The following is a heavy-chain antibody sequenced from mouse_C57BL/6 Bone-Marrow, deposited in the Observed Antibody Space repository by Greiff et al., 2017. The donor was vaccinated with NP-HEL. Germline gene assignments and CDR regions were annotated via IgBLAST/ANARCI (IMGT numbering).Heavy chain of an antibody. CDR2: ISSGGSYT. V-gene: IGHV5-6*01. D-gene: IGHD1-1*01. CDR1: GFTFSSYG. CDR3: ASHPLYYYGSSPWFAY. J-gene: IGHJ3*01. Sequence: EVQRVESGGDLVKPGGSLKLSCAASGFTFSSYGMSWVRQTPDKRLEWVATISSGGSYTYYPDSVKGRFTISRDNAKNTLYLQMSSLKSEDTAMYYCASHPLYYYGSSPWFAYWGQGTLVTVSA.